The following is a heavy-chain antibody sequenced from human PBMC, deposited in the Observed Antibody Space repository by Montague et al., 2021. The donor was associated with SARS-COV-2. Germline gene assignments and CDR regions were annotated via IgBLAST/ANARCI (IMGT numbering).Heavy chain of an antibody. CDR3: ARGSSGGDFVIRSGMDV. CDR1: GFTFSSYA. Sequence: SLRLSCAASGFTFSSYAMHWVRQAPGKGLEWVAVISYDGSNKYYADSVKGRFTISRDNSKNSLYLQMNSLRAEDTAVYYCARGSSGGDFVIRSGMDVWGQGTTVTVSS. J-gene: IGHJ6*02. V-gene: IGHV3-30*14. D-gene: IGHD2-21*01. CDR2: ISYDGSNK.